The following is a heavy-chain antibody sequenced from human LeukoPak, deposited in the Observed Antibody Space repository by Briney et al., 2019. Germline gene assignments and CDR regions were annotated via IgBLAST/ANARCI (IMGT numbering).Heavy chain of an antibody. D-gene: IGHD3-16*01. V-gene: IGHV3-53*01. CDR1: GFTVSSNY. CDR3: ARDGMITAYAFDI. CDR2: IYSGGST. J-gene: IGHJ3*02. Sequence: HPGGSLRLSCAASGFTVSSNYMSWVRQAPGKGLEWVSVIYSGGSTYYADSVKGRFTISRDNSKNTLYLQMKSLRAEDTAVYYCARDGMITAYAFDIWGQGTMVTVSS.